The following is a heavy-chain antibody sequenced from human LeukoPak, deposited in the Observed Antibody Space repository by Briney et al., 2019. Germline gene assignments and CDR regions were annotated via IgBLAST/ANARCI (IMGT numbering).Heavy chain of an antibody. CDR2: IYYSGST. V-gene: IGHV4-59*08. D-gene: IGHD6-13*01. J-gene: IGHJ4*02. Sequence: SETLSLNCTVSGGSISSYYWSWIRQPPGKGLEWIGYIYYSGSTNYNPSLKSRVTISVDTSKNQFSLKLSSVTAADTAVYYCARHRTAAAATDYWGQGTLVTVSS. CDR3: ARHRTAAAATDY. CDR1: GGSISSYY.